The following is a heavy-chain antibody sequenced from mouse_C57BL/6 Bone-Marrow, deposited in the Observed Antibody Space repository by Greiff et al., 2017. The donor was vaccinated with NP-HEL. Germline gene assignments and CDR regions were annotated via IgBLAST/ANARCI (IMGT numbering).Heavy chain of an antibody. Sequence: VQLQQSGAELVKPGASVKLSCTASGFNIKDYYMHWVKQRTEQGLEWIGRIDPEDGETKYAPNFQGKATITADTSSNTAYLQLSSLTSEDTAVYYCARHYYGSSPYWYFDVWGTGTTVTVSS. D-gene: IGHD1-1*01. V-gene: IGHV14-2*01. J-gene: IGHJ1*03. CDR3: ARHYYGSSPYWYFDV. CDR1: GFNIKDYY. CDR2: IDPEDGET.